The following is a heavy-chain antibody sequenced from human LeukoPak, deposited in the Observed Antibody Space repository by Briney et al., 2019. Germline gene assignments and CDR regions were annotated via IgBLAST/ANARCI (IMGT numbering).Heavy chain of an antibody. J-gene: IGHJ4*02. V-gene: IGHV1-2*02. CDR2: INPNSGGT. D-gene: IGHD3-22*01. CDR3: ARDLRGTYYYDSSGYGGDY. Sequence: ASVKVSCKASGYTFTGYYTHWVRQAPGQGLEWMGWINPNSGGTNYAQKFQGRVTMTRDTSISTAYMELSRLRSDDTAVYYCARDLRGTYYYDSSGYGGDYWGQGTLVTVSS. CDR1: GYTFTGYY.